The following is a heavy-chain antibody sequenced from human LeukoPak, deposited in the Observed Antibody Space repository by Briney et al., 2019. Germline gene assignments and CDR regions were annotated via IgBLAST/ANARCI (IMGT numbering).Heavy chain of an antibody. CDR1: GYTFTSYD. J-gene: IGHJ6*02. D-gene: IGHD3-3*01. CDR3: ARGGTYDFWSGYFWDYYYYGMDV. Sequence: ASVKVPCKASGYTFTSYDINWVRQATGQGLEWMGWMNPNSGNTGYAQKFQGRVTMTRNTSISTAYMELSSLRSEDTAVYYCARGGTYDFWSGYFWDYYYYGMDVWGQGTTVTVS. CDR2: MNPNSGNT. V-gene: IGHV1-8*01.